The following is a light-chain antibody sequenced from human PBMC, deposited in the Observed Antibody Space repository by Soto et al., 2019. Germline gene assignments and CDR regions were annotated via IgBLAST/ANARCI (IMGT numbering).Light chain of an antibody. J-gene: IGLJ2*01. CDR1: SGHSSYA. CDR2: LNNDGSH. V-gene: IGLV4-69*01. Sequence: QAVVTQPPSASASLGASVKLTCTLSSGHSSYAIAWHQKQPEKGPRYSMDLNNDGSHTKGDGIPDRFSGSSSGAERYLIISSLQSEDEADYYCQTWGTGFQVFGGGTQLTVL. CDR3: QTWGTGFQV.